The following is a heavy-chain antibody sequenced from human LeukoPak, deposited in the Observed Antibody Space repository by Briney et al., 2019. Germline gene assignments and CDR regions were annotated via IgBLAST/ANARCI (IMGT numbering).Heavy chain of an antibody. CDR1: GYSFTSYW. Sequence: GESLKISCKGSGYSFTSYWIGWVRQMPGKGLEWMGIIYPGDSDTRYSPSFQGQVTISADKSISTAYLQWSSLKASDTAMYYCARQKDSSGYKYYFDYWGQGTPVTVSS. CDR2: IYPGDSDT. V-gene: IGHV5-51*01. CDR3: ARQKDSSGYKYYFDY. J-gene: IGHJ4*02. D-gene: IGHD3-22*01.